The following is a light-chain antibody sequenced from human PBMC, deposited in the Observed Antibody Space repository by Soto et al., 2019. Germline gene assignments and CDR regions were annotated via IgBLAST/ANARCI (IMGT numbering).Light chain of an antibody. V-gene: IGKV1-5*01. CDR2: DAS. Sequence: DIQLTQSPSTLSASVGDRVTITCRASQSISSWLAWYQQKPGKAPKPLIYDASSLESGVPSRFSGSGSGTEFTLTISSLQPDDFATYYCQQYNSYPRTFGQGTKVDIK. CDR3: QQYNSYPRT. J-gene: IGKJ1*01. CDR1: QSISSW.